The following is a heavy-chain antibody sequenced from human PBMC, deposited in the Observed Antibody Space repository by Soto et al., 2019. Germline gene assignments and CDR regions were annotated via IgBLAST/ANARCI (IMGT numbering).Heavy chain of an antibody. Sequence: SETLSLTCTVSGGSISSSSYYWGWIRQPPGKGLEWIGSIYYSGSTYYNPSLKSRVTISVDTSKNQFSLKLSSVTAADTAVYYCARSFGVALGPLDYWGQGTLVTVSS. CDR3: ARSFGVALGPLDY. CDR2: IYYSGST. J-gene: IGHJ4*02. V-gene: IGHV4-39*01. D-gene: IGHD3-3*01. CDR1: GGSISSSSYY.